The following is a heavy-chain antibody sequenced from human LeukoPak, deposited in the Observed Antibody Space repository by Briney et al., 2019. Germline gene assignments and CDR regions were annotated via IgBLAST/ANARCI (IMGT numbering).Heavy chain of an antibody. Sequence: GGSLRLSCAASGFTFSSYSMNWVRQAPGKGLEWVSSISSSSSYIYYADSVKGRFTISGDNAKNSLYLQMNSLRAEDTAVYYCAKDHYDILTGYSPYYFDYWGQGTLVTVSS. CDR2: ISSSSSYI. CDR1: GFTFSSYS. CDR3: AKDHYDILTGYSPYYFDY. V-gene: IGHV3-21*01. J-gene: IGHJ4*02. D-gene: IGHD3-9*01.